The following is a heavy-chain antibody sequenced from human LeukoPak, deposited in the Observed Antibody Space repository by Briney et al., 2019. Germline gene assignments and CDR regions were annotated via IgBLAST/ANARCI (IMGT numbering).Heavy chain of an antibody. CDR3: ARGESSRWSSPVSTTHFYSTMDV. Sequence: SVKVSCKASGGTFSSYAISWVRQAPGQGLEWMGGIIPIFGTANFAQKFQGRVTITADESTSTAYIELSSLRSEDTAVYYCARGESSRWSSPVSTTHFYSTMDVWGQGTTVTVSS. D-gene: IGHD6-13*01. CDR2: IIPIFGTA. V-gene: IGHV1-69*13. J-gene: IGHJ6*02. CDR1: GGTFSSYA.